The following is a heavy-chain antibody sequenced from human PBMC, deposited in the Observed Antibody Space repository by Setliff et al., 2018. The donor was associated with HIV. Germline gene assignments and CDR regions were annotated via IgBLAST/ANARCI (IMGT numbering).Heavy chain of an antibody. Sequence: PSETLSLTCTVFGDPLDSDSYFWTWIRQPAGKGLEWVGHIHSSGGTTNYNPSLKSRVTLSLDKSNNRFSLSLSSATATDTAVYYCAKLSSSRYFLGAFDSWGQGTLVTVSS. CDR3: AKLSSSRYFLGAFDS. J-gene: IGHJ4*02. D-gene: IGHD6-25*01. CDR1: GDPLDSDSYF. CDR2: IHSSGGTT. V-gene: IGHV4-61*09.